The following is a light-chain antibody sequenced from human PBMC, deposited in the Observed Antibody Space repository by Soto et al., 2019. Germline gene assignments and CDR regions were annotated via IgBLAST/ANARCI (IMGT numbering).Light chain of an antibody. CDR3: QQYGNSPPFT. CDR2: GAS. J-gene: IGKJ3*01. CDR1: QSVASTS. V-gene: IGKV3-20*01. Sequence: DIVLTQSPGTLSLSPGERATLSCRASQSVASTSLAWYQQKPGQAPRLLIYGASSRATGIPDRFSGSGSGTDFTLTISILEHEDFAVYYCQQYGNSPPFTFGPGTKVDIK.